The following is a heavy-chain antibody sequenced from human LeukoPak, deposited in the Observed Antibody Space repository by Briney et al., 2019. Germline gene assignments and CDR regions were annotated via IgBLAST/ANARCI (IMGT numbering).Heavy chain of an antibody. V-gene: IGHV4-59*12. CDR3: ARDPSIGPAASSAFDI. Sequence: SETLSLTCTVSGGSISSYYCSWIRQPPGKGLEWIGYIYYSGSTNYNPSLKSRVTISVDTSKNQFSLKLSSVTAADTAVYYCARDPSIGPAASSAFDIWGQGTMVTVSS. CDR1: GGSISSYY. D-gene: IGHD2-2*01. J-gene: IGHJ3*02. CDR2: IYYSGST.